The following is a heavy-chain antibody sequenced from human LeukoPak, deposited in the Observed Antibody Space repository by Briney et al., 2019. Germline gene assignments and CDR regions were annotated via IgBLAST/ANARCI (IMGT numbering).Heavy chain of an antibody. CDR3: ARGVYDYVWGSYRRGSSLPDWFDP. V-gene: IGHV1-69*13. CDR1: GGTFSSYA. CDR2: IIPIFGTA. D-gene: IGHD3-16*02. J-gene: IGHJ5*02. Sequence: SVKVSCKASGGTFSSYAISWVRQAPGQGLEWMGGIIPIFGTANYAQKFQGRVTITADESTSTAYMELSSLRSEDTAVYYCARGVYDYVWGSYRRGSSLPDWFDPWGQGTLVTVSS.